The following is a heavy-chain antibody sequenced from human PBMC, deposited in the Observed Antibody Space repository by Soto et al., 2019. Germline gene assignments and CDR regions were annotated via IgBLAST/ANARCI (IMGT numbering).Heavy chain of an antibody. V-gene: IGHV3-74*01. J-gene: IGHJ4*02. CDR3: ARTNYHFDL. Sequence: GGSLRLSCAASGFTFSVYRMHWVRQAPGKGVVWVSRINSDVSSTYYADAVRGRFTISRDNAKNTLHLPMHSLRAEDTAVYYCARTNYHFDLWGQGTPVTVSS. CDR2: INSDVSST. D-gene: IGHD3-10*01. CDR1: GFTFSVYR.